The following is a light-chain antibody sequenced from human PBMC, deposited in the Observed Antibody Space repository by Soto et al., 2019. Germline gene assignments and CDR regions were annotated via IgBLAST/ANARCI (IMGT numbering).Light chain of an antibody. CDR1: QGIRSW. CDR3: QQANSFPLT. CDR2: DAS. Sequence: DIQMTQSPSSVSAFVGDRVTITCRASQGIRSWLAWYKQKPGKAPKLLSYDASTLQSGVPSRFRGSGSGTDFTLTINSLQPEDFETYYCQQANSFPLTFGGGTKVDIK. V-gene: IGKV1-12*01. J-gene: IGKJ4*01.